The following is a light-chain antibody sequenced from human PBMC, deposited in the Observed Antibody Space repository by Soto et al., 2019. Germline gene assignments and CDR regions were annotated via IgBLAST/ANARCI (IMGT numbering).Light chain of an antibody. CDR3: GSWDSSLSAYV. V-gene: IGLV1-51*01. CDR2: DDN. CDR1: SSNIGGNS. Sequence: QSVLTQPPSVSAAPGQKVTTSCSGSSSNIGGNSVSWYQQLPGTAPKLLIYDDNKRPSGTPDRFSGSKSGTSATLGITGFQTGDEADYYCGSWDSSLSAYVFGTGTKVTVL. J-gene: IGLJ1*01.